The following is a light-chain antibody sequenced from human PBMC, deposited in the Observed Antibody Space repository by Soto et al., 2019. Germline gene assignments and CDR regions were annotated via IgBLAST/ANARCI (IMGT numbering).Light chain of an antibody. J-gene: IGKJ1*01. Sequence: EGVCTLSPCTLSLSTGERATLSCRASQSVSSKLAWFQQKPGQAPSLLIYGASSRATGIPDRFSGSGSGTDFTLTIDRLEPDDFAVYYCQQSLNPKTFGQGSKVDIK. CDR2: GAS. V-gene: IGKV3-20*01. CDR1: QSVSSK. CDR3: QQSLNPKT.